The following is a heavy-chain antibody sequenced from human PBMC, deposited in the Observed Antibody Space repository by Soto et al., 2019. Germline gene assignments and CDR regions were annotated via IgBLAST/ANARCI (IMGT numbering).Heavy chain of an antibody. CDR1: GYTFTSYY. V-gene: IGHV1-46*03. Sequence: ASVKVSCKASGYTFTSYYMHWVRQAPGQGLEWMGIINPSGGSTSYAQKFQGRVTMIRDTSTSTVYMELSSLRSEDTAVYYCARDTYYYGSGSYGGGYYYYYMDVWGKGTTVTVSS. J-gene: IGHJ6*03. CDR3: ARDTYYYGSGSYGGGYYYYYMDV. D-gene: IGHD3-10*01. CDR2: INPSGGST.